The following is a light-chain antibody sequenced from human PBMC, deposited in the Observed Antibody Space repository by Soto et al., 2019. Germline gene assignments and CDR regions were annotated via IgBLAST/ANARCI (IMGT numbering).Light chain of an antibody. CDR3: SSYTSSSSVV. J-gene: IGLJ1*01. V-gene: IGLV2-14*01. CDR2: DVS. CDR1: SSDVGGYNY. Sequence: QSVLPQPASGSGSPGQSITISCPGTSSDVGGYNYVSWYQQHPGKAPKLMIYDVSNRPSGVSNRFSGSKSGNTASLTISGLQAEDEADYYCSSYTSSSSVVFGTGTKVTVL.